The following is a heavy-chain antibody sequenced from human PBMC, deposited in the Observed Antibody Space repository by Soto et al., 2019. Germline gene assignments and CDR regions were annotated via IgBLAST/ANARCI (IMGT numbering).Heavy chain of an antibody. CDR2: IYWNDDK. CDR3: ANYHRDFWSGYFHELDYYYGMDV. V-gene: IGHV2-5*01. CDR1: GFSLSTSGVG. D-gene: IGHD3-3*01. J-gene: IGHJ6*02. Sequence: SGPTLVKPTQTLTLTCTFSGFSLSTSGVGVGWIRQPPGKALEWLALIYWNDDKRYSPTLKSRLTITKDTSKNQVVLTMTNMDPVDTATYYCANYHRDFWSGYFHELDYYYGMDVWGQGTTVTVSS.